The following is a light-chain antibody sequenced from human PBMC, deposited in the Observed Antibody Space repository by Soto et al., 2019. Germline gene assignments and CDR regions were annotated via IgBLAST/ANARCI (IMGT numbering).Light chain of an antibody. V-gene: IGKV1-39*01. Sequence: DIQMTQSPSSLSASLGDRVTITCRASQSISSYLNWYQQKPGKAPKLLIYAASSLQSGVPSRFSGSGSGTDFTLTISSLQPEDFATYYCQRSYSTPPTFGQGTKVDIK. CDR2: AAS. J-gene: IGKJ1*01. CDR1: QSISSY. CDR3: QRSYSTPPT.